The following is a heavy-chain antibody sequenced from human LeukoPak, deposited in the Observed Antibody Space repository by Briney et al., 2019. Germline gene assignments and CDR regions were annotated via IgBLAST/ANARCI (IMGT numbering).Heavy chain of an antibody. CDR2: ISYDGRKM. Sequence: QPGGSLRLSCVASGFTFSDYGIHWVRQAPGKGLEWVAVISYDGRKMKYADSVKGRFTISRDNSKDTLSLHMNTLRTEDTAVYYCARDYYDSSGYYYLPDYWGQGTLVTVSS. V-gene: IGHV3-30*03. J-gene: IGHJ4*02. D-gene: IGHD3-22*01. CDR1: GFTFSDYG. CDR3: ARDYYDSSGYYYLPDY.